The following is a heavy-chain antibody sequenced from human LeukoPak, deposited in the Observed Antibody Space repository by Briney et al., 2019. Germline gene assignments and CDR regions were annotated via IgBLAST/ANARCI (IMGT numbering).Heavy chain of an antibody. CDR1: GGSISSYY. J-gene: IGHJ4*02. D-gene: IGHD3-10*01. V-gene: IGHV4-4*07. CDR2: IYTSGSI. CDR3: ARDRYYGSGSYYMY. Sequence: SETLSLTCTVSGGSISSYYWSWIRQPAGKGLEWIGRIYTSGSINYNPSLKSRVTMSVDTSKNQFSLKLSSVTAADTAVYYCARDRYYGSGSYYMYWGQGTLVTVSS.